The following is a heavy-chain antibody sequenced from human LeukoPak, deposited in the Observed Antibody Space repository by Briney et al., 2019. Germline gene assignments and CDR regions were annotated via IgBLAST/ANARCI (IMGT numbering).Heavy chain of an antibody. D-gene: IGHD3-10*01. Sequence: GSLRLSCVASGFSFSSSYMSWVRQAPGKGLEWVANGKQDGNEKHYVDSVKGRFTISRDNAKSSLYLAMNRLRADDTAVYYCSRDPRGSEYSHFDSWGQGTLVTVSS. V-gene: IGHV3-7*01. CDR2: GKQDGNEK. CDR1: GFSFSSSY. J-gene: IGHJ4*02. CDR3: SRDPRGSEYSHFDS.